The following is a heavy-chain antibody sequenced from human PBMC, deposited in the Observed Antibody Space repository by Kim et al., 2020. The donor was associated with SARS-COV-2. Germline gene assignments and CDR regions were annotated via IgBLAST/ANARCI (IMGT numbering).Heavy chain of an antibody. CDR3: ARDYYDSSGYPAVRGYG. Sequence: GGSLRLSCAASGFTFSSYEMNWVRQAPGKGLEWVSYISSSGSTIYYADSVKGRFTISRDNAKNSLYLQMNSLRAEDTAVYYCARDYYDSSGYPAVRGYGWGQGTLVTVSS. J-gene: IGHJ4*02. D-gene: IGHD3-22*01. V-gene: IGHV3-48*03. CDR1: GFTFSSYE. CDR2: ISSSGSTI.